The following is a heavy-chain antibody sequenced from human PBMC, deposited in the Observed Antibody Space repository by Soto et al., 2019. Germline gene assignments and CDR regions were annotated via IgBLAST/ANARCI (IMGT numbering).Heavy chain of an antibody. Sequence: ESLKRSGKGCGCSYTSYWIRWVRQMPGKGLEWMGRIDPSDSYTNYSPSFQGHVTISADKSISTAYLQWSSLKASDTAMYYCASPGSYYYDSSGSDAFDIWGQGTMVTVSS. V-gene: IGHV5-10-1*01. D-gene: IGHD3-22*01. CDR1: GCSYTSYW. J-gene: IGHJ3*02. CDR2: IDPSDSYT. CDR3: ASPGSYYYDSSGSDAFDI.